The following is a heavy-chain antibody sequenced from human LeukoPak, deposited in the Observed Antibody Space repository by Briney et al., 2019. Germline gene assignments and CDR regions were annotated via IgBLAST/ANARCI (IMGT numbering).Heavy chain of an antibody. CDR3: ARARYCSSTSCYSWFDP. Sequence: ASVKVSCKAPGGTFSSYAISWVRQAPGQGLEWMGRIIPIFGIANYAQKFQGRVTITADKSTSTAYMELSSLRSEDTAVYYCARARYCSSTSCYSWFDPWAREPWSPSPQ. CDR2: IIPIFGIA. CDR1: GGTFSSYA. V-gene: IGHV1-69*04. J-gene: IGHJ5*02. D-gene: IGHD2-2*02.